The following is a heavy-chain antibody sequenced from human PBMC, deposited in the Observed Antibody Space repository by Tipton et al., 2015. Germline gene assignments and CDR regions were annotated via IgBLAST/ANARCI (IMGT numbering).Heavy chain of an antibody. CDR1: GFTFDDYG. CDR3: AKDSRTWDRGWHEPYYLDY. V-gene: IGHV3-9*01. D-gene: IGHD6-19*01. CDR2: ISWNSAKT. J-gene: IGHJ4*02. Sequence: SLRLSCATSGFTFDDYGMHWVRQAPGKGLEWVSSISWNSAKTASVDSVKGRFTISRDNAKNSLYLQMNSLRTEDTALYYCAKDSRTWDRGWHEPYYLDYWGQGTLVTVSS.